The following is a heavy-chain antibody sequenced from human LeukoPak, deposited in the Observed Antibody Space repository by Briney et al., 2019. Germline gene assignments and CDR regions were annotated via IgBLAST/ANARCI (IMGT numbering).Heavy chain of an antibody. J-gene: IGHJ4*02. CDR3: ARGSITIFVVVTN. CDR2: ISSSSTTI. V-gene: IGHV3-48*01. Sequence: PGGSLRLSCAASGFTFSSYSMNWVRQAPGKGLEWVSYISSSSTTIYYADPVKGRFTISRDNAKNSLYLQMNSLRAEDTAVYYCARGSITIFVVVTNWGQGTLVTVSS. D-gene: IGHD3-3*01. CDR1: GFTFSSYS.